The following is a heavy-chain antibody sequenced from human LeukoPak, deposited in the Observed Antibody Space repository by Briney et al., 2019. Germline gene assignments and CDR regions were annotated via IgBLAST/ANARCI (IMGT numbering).Heavy chain of an antibody. CDR2: IKQDGSEK. Sequence: GGSLRLSCAASGFTFSNAWMSWVRQAPGKGLEWVANIKQDGSEKYYVDSVKGRFTISRDNAKNSLYLQMNSLRAEDTAVYYCARDVMYYYYMDVWGKGTTVTISS. CDR3: ARDVMYYYYMDV. V-gene: IGHV3-7*03. D-gene: IGHD2-21*01. J-gene: IGHJ6*03. CDR1: GFTFSNAW.